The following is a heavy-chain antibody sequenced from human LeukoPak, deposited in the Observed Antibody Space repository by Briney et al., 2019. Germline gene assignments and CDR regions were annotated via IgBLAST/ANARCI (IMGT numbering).Heavy chain of an antibody. Sequence: PGRSVTFTCAASGFTFSSYAMHWVRQAPGKGLEWVAVISYDGSNKYYTDFVKDRFTISRDNSKNTLYLQMNSLRAEDTAVYYCARGSPGGSIWPDYWGQGTVDSVSS. D-gene: IGHD6-13*01. V-gene: IGHV3-30*04. CDR3: ARGSPGGSIWPDY. CDR2: ISYDGSNK. CDR1: GFTFSSYA. J-gene: IGHJ4*02.